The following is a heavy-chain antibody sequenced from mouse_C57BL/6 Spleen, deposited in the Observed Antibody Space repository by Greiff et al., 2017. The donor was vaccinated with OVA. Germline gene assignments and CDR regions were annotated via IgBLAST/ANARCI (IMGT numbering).Heavy chain of an antibody. Sequence: VQLQESGAELVKPGASVKISCKASGYAFSSYWMNWVKQRPGKGLEWIGQIYPGDGDTNYNGKFKGKATLTADKSSSTAYMQLSSLTSEDSAVYFCARGYHYGSSTWFAYWGQGTLVTVSA. D-gene: IGHD1-1*01. V-gene: IGHV1-80*01. J-gene: IGHJ3*01. CDR3: ARGYHYGSSTWFAY. CDR2: IYPGDGDT. CDR1: GYAFSSYW.